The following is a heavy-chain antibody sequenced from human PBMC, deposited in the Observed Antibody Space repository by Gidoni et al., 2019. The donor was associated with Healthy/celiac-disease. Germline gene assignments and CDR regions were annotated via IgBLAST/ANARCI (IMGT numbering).Heavy chain of an antibody. Sequence: QVQLQESGPGLVKPSGTLSLTCAVSGGSISSSNWWSWVRQPPGKGLEWMGDIYHRGSTNYNPSLKSRVTISVDKSKNQFSLNLSSVTAADTAVYYCARAQTTVTTWGYFDLWGRGTLVTVSS. J-gene: IGHJ2*01. CDR3: ARAQTTVTTWGYFDL. D-gene: IGHD4-17*01. CDR2: IYHRGST. V-gene: IGHV4-4*02. CDR1: GGSISSSNW.